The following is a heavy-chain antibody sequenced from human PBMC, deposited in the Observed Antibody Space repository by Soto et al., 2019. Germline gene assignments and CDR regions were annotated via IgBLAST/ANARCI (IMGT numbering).Heavy chain of an antibody. CDR1: GFTVSSNY. CDR2: IYSDGTT. D-gene: IGHD6-6*01. Sequence: EVQLVETGGGLIQPGGSLRLSCAASGFTVSSNYMNWVRQAPGKGLEWVSIIYSDGTTSYADSVKGRFTISRDNFKNTMHLQMNSLRGEDTAVYYCAILSNWGQGTLVTVSS. V-gene: IGHV3-53*02. CDR3: AILSN. J-gene: IGHJ4*02.